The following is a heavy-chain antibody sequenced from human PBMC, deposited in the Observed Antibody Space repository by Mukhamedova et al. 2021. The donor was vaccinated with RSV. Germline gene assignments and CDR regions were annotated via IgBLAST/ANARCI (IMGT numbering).Heavy chain of an antibody. Sequence: AISGSGGSTYYADSVKGRFTISRDNSKNTLYLQMNSLRAEDTAVYYCAKKMVNYFDYWGQGTLVT. J-gene: IGHJ4*02. D-gene: IGHD2-8*01. CDR3: AKKMVNYFDY. V-gene: IGHV3-23*01. CDR2: ISGSGGST.